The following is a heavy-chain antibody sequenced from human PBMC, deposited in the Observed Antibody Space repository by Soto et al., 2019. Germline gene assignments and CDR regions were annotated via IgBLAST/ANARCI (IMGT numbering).Heavy chain of an antibody. D-gene: IGHD6-19*01. V-gene: IGHV4-4*02. J-gene: IGHJ4*02. CDR3: ARSVMGVAGAIDY. CDR2: IYYSGGT. CDR1: GGSISSSNW. Sequence: QVQLQESGPGLVKPSGTLSLTCAVSGGSISSSNWWSWVRQPPGEGLEWIGEIYYSGGTNYNPSLKSRVTISVDKSRNQFSLKLSSVTAADTAVYYCARSVMGVAGAIDYWGQGTLVTVSA.